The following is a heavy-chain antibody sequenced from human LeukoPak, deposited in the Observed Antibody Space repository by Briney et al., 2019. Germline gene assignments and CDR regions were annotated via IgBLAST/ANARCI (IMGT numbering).Heavy chain of an antibody. CDR2: ISGSGGST. D-gene: IGHD2-15*01. V-gene: IGHV3-23*01. CDR3: ARDPRYPYQYQSDDGGFSLDY. J-gene: IGHJ4*02. Sequence: GGSLRLSCAASGFTFSSYAMSWVRQAPGKGLEWVSAISGSGGSTYYADSVKGRFTISRDNSKNTLYLQTNSLRAEDTAVYYCARDPRYPYQYQSDDGGFSLDYWGQGTLVTVSS. CDR1: GFTFSSYA.